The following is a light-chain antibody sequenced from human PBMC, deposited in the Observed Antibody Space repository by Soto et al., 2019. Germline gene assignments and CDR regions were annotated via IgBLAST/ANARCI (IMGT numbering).Light chain of an antibody. J-gene: IGLJ1*01. Sequence: QSALTQPASVSGSPGQSITISCTGTSSDVGGYNSVSWYQHHPGKAPKLMIYEVSNRPSGVSYRFSGSKSGNRASLTISGLQAEDAADYYCSSYTRNSTYVFGTGTKLTVL. CDR2: EVS. V-gene: IGLV2-14*01. CDR3: SSYTRNSTYV. CDR1: SSDVGGYNS.